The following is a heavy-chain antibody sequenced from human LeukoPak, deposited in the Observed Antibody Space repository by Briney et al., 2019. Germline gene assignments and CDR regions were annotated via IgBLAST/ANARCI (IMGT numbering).Heavy chain of an antibody. V-gene: IGHV1-69*06. CDR1: GGTFSSYA. CDR2: IIPIFGTA. J-gene: IGHJ6*03. Sequence: SVKVSCKASGGTFSSYAISWVRQAPGQGLEWMGGIIPIFGTAKYAQKFQGRVTITADKSTSTAYMELSSLRSEDTAVYYCARAEYYDFWSGYYQQYYYYYMDVWGKGTTVTVSS. CDR3: ARAEYYDFWSGYYQQYYYYYMDV. D-gene: IGHD3-3*01.